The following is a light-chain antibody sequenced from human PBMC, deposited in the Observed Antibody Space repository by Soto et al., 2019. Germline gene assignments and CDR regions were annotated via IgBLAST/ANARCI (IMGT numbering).Light chain of an antibody. CDR3: MQGTHWPPIT. CDR1: QSLVYSDGNIY. CDR2: KVS. V-gene: IGKV2-30*01. J-gene: IGKJ5*01. Sequence: DVVLTQSPLSLPVTLGQPASISCRSTQSLVYSDGNIYLNWFQQRPGQSRRRLIYKVSNRDSGVPDRFSGSGSGTDFTLKISRVEAEDVGVYYCMQGTHWPPITFGQGTRLEIK.